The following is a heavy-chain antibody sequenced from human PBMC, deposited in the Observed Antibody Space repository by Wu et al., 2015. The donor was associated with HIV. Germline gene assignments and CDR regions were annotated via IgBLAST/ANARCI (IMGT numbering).Heavy chain of an antibody. V-gene: IGHV1-8*02. CDR3: ARQRAYTSGWYIFDY. D-gene: IGHD6-19*01. CDR2: MNPRTGNT. CDR1: GYTFINNF. J-gene: IGHJ4*02. Sequence: QIQLVQSRAEVKKPGASVKVSCTAFGYTFINNFLHWVRQATGQGLEWMGWMNPRTGNTGYAQKFQGRVTMTRDTSISTANMELSSLRSEDTAVYYCARQRAYTSGWYIFDYWGQGTLVTVSS.